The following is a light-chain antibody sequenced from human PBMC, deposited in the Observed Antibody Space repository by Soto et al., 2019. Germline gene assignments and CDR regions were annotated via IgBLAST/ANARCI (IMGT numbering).Light chain of an antibody. J-gene: IGKJ1*01. Sequence: DIQMTQSPSTVSASVGDTVTITCRAIQSITTWLAWYQQKTGKATKLLIYDASSLESGVPSRFSGSGSGTEVTLTIGSLQTDDFATYYCQQYDSWWTFGQGTKGEIK. CDR2: DAS. V-gene: IGKV1-5*01. CDR3: QQYDSWWT. CDR1: QSITTW.